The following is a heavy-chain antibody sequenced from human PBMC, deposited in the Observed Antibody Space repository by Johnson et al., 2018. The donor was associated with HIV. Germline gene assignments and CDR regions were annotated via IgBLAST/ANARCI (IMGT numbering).Heavy chain of an antibody. CDR2: IMSRGSPI. J-gene: IGHJ3*01. CDR1: GLIFSTSW. D-gene: IGHD1-14*01. Sequence: VQLVESGGGLIQPGGSLRPSCEASGLIFSTSWLHWVRQAPGTGLEGVSYIMSRGSPIYYAASVKGRLIITRDNDKKSLYLQMNSLRAEDTAVYYCATRDPTYRPGAFDLWGQGTMVTVSS. CDR3: ATRDPTYRPGAFDL. V-gene: IGHV3-48*04.